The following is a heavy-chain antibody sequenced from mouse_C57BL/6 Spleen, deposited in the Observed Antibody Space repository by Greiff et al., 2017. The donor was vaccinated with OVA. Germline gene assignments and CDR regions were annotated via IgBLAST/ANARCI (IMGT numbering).Heavy chain of an antibody. Sequence: EVKLVESEGGLVQPGRSMKLSCTASGFTFSDYYMAWVRPVPEKGLEWVANINHDGSSTYYLDSLKSRFIISRDNAKNILYLQMSSLKTADTATYYGERGGGGDGYAGAAYWGQGTELTVST. CDR3: ERGGGGDGYAGAAY. D-gene: IGHD1-2*01. J-gene: IGHJ2*01. CDR2: INHDGSST. V-gene: IGHV5-16*01. CDR1: GFTFSDYY.